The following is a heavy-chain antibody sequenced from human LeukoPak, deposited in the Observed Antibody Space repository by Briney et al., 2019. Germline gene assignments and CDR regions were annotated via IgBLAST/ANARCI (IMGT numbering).Heavy chain of an antibody. CDR2: MNPNSGGT. CDR3: ARGGPFIVVVVAVSWFDP. Sequence: ASVKVSCKASGYTFTGYYMHWVRQAPGQGLEWMGWMNPNSGGTNYAQKFQGRVTMTRDTSISTAYMELSRLRSDDTAVYHCARGGPFIVVVVAVSWFDPWGQGTLVTVSS. D-gene: IGHD2-15*01. V-gene: IGHV1-2*02. CDR1: GYTFTGYY. J-gene: IGHJ5*02.